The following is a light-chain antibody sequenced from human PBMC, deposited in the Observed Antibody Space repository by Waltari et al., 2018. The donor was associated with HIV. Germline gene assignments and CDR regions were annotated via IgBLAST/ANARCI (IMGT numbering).Light chain of an antibody. CDR3: AAWDDSLDGHVL. CDR1: SSNIGKNP. J-gene: IGLJ2*01. Sequence: QSVLTQPPSASGTPGQRVTISCSGSSSNIGKNPVNWYQQLPGTAPKLLFYSSNQRPSGVPDRFSGSKSGTSASLAISGLQSEDEADYFCAAWDDSLDGHVLFGGGTKLTVL. V-gene: IGLV1-44*01. CDR2: SSN.